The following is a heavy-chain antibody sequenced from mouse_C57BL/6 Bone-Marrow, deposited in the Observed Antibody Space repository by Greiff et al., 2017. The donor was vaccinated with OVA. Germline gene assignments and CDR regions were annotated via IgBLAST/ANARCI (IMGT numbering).Heavy chain of an antibody. D-gene: IGHD2-12*01. J-gene: IGHJ3*01. V-gene: IGHV1-42*01. CDR2: INPSTGGT. Sequence: VQLQQSGPELVKPGASVKISCKASGYSFTGYYMNWVKQSPEKSLEWIGEINPSTGGTNYNQKFKAKATLTVEKSSSTAYMQLKSLTSEYSAVYYCARRGVGDDVGFAYWGQGTLVTVSA. CDR1: GYSFTGYY. CDR3: ARRGVGDDVGFAY.